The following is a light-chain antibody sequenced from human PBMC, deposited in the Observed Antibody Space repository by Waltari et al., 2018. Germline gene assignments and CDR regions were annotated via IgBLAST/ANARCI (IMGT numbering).Light chain of an antibody. J-gene: IGKJ1*01. CDR1: QSISKY. CDR2: HGS. CDR3: QHYESLPVT. V-gene: IGKV3-20*01. Sequence: EIVLTQSPGTLSLSPGERATLSCRASQSISKYLAWYQQKPGQAPRLLIYHGSSRAAGIPDRVSGSGSGTDFSLTISRLEPEDFAVYYCQHYESLPVTFGQGTKVEIK.